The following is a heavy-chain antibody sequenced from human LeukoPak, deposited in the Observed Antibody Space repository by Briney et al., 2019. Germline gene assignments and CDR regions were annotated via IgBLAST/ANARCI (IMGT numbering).Heavy chain of an antibody. Sequence: SETLSLTCAVSGGSISSSNWWSWVRQPPGKGLEWIGETYHSGSTNYNPSLKSRVTISVDKSKNQFSLKLSSVTAADTAVYYCARVDIVVVPAALNYYYMDVWGKGTTVTVSS. D-gene: IGHD2-2*01. CDR2: TYHSGST. J-gene: IGHJ6*03. CDR1: GGSISSSNW. CDR3: ARVDIVVVPAALNYYYMDV. V-gene: IGHV4-4*02.